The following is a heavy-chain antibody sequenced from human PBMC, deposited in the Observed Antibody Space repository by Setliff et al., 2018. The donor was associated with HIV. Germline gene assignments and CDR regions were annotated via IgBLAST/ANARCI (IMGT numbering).Heavy chain of an antibody. CDR1: GGSFTSRSYY. CDR3: ARSKTFYDFWGGYYTHGAFKI. CDR2: IFYSGIT. J-gene: IGHJ3*02. D-gene: IGHD3-3*01. V-gene: IGHV4-39*01. Sequence: PSETLSLTCTVSGGSFTSRSYYWGWIRQPPGKGLEWIGSIFYSGITYYNPSLKSRVTISVGTSKNQFSLNLTSVTAADTAVYYCARSKTFYDFWGGYYTHGAFKIWGQGTMVTV.